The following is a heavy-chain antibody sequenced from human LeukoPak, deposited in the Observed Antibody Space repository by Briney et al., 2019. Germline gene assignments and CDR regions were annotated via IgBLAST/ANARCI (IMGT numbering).Heavy chain of an antibody. J-gene: IGHJ3*02. CDR1: GFTFSSYG. V-gene: IGHV3-33*01. Sequence: PGRSLRLSCAASGFTFSSYGMHWVRQAPGKGLEWVAVILNDGSQEKYADSVKGRFTLSRDNSKNTLFLQMNSLRAEDTAVYYCARDDALGDNALDIWGQGTMVTVSS. CDR3: ARDDALGDNALDI. CDR2: ILNDGSQE. D-gene: IGHD3-16*01.